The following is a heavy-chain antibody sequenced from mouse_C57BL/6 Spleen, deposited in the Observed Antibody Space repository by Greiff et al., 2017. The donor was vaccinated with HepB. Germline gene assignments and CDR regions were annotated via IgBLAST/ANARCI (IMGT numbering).Heavy chain of an antibody. CDR2: IDPSDSYT. Sequence: VQLQQSGAELVRPGTSVKLSCKASGYTFTSYWMHWVKQRPGQGLEWIGVIDPSDSYTNYNQKFKGKATLTVDTSSSTAYMQLSSLTSEDSAVYYVARRTTVGYFDVWGTGTTVTVSS. D-gene: IGHD1-1*01. V-gene: IGHV1-59*01. CDR3: ARRTTVGYFDV. J-gene: IGHJ1*03. CDR1: GYTFTSYW.